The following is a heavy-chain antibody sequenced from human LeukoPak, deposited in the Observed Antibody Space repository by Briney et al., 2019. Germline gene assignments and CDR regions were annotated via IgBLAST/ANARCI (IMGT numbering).Heavy chain of an antibody. D-gene: IGHD2-2*01. V-gene: IGHV1-18*01. Sequence: ASVKVSCKASGYTFTSYGISWVRQAPGQGLEWMGWISAYNGNTNYAQKLQGRVTMTTDTSTSTAYMELRSLRSDDTAVYYCARDRGGVVVPAAVFDYWGQGTLVTVSS. CDR1: GYTFTSYG. CDR2: ISAYNGNT. CDR3: ARDRGGVVVPAAVFDY. J-gene: IGHJ4*02.